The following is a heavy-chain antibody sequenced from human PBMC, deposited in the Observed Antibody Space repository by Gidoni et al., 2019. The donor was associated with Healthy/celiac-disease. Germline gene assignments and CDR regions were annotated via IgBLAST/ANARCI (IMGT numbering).Heavy chain of an antibody. Sequence: QLQLQESGPGLVKPSETLSLTCPVSGGSISSSSYYWGWIRQPPGKGLEWIGSIYYSGSTYYNPSLKSRVTISVDTSKNQFSLKLSSVTAADTAVYYCASSPSGWGANDAFDIWGQGTMVTVSS. CDR3: ASSPSGWGANDAFDI. V-gene: IGHV4-39*01. CDR2: IYYSGST. CDR1: GGSISSSSYY. J-gene: IGHJ3*02. D-gene: IGHD1-26*01.